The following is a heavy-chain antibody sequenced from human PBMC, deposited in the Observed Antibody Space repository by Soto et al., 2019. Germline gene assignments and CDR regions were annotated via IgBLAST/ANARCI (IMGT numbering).Heavy chain of an antibody. CDR2: LYSDEDK. CDR1: GFSLNASGVG. CDR3: AHTITMSRTRMDV. V-gene: IGHV2-5*02. Sequence: QITLKESGPALVKPTQTLTLTCAFSGFSLNASGVGVGWIRQPPGKALEWLALLYSDEDKRYSPSLKSRLTVSKDTCKNQVLLTMTNMDPVDTATYFCAHTITMSRTRMDVWGKGTTVTVSS. J-gene: IGHJ6*04. D-gene: IGHD3-10*02.